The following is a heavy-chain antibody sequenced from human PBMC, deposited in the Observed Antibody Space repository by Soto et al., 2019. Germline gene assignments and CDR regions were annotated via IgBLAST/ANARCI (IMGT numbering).Heavy chain of an antibody. CDR2: INHSGST. D-gene: IGHD1-26*01. V-gene: IGHV4-34*01. Sequence: QVQLQQWGAGLLKPSETLSLTCAVYGGSFSGYYWSWIRQPPGKGLEWIGEINHSGSTNYNPSLKSRVTISVDTSKNQFSLKLSSVTAADTAVYYCARGPGTLSWFDPWGQGTLVTVSS. J-gene: IGHJ5*02. CDR3: ARGPGTLSWFDP. CDR1: GGSFSGYY.